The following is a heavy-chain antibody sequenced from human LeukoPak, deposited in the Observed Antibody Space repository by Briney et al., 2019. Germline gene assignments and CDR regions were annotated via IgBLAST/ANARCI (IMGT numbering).Heavy chain of an antibody. Sequence: SETLTLTCTASGGTISSYNWSWIRQPPGKGLEWIGSINYSRSTNYNPSLKSRVTISVDTSKNQSSLKLSSVTAADTAVYYCARVHADYYDSSGYYYASWGQGTLVTVSS. D-gene: IGHD3-22*01. CDR1: GGTISSYN. J-gene: IGHJ4*02. V-gene: IGHV4-59*08. CDR2: INYSRST. CDR3: ARVHADYYDSSGYYYAS.